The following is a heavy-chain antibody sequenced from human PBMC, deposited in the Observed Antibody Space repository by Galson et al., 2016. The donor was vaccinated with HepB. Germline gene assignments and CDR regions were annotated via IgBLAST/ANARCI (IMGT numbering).Heavy chain of an antibody. Sequence: SLRLSCAASGLTVSSNYMNWVRQRQGKGLEWVSVMYSGGGTDYADSVKGRFTISRDNSKNTLYLQMNSLRVEDKAVYYCARANIVYRGVFDAFDFWGQGAMVTVSS. CDR3: ARANIVYRGVFDAFDF. CDR2: MYSGGGT. CDR1: GLTVSSNY. V-gene: IGHV3-53*01. D-gene: IGHD2/OR15-2a*01. J-gene: IGHJ3*01.